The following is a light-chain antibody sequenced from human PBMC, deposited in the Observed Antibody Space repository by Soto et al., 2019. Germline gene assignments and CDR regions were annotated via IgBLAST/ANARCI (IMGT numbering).Light chain of an antibody. CDR3: SSYTVSNTWV. V-gene: IGLV2-14*01. Sequence: QSALTQPASVSGSPGQSITISCTGSSSDVGDYYYVSWYQQHPCKAPKLMIYEVSNRPSGVSNRFSGSKSGNTASLTISGLQADDEAYYYCSSYTVSNTWVFGGGTKVTVL. CDR2: EVS. CDR1: SSDVGDYYY. J-gene: IGLJ3*02.